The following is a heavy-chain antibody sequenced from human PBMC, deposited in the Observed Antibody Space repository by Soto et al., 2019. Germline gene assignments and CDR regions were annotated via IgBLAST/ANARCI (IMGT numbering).Heavy chain of an antibody. CDR3: ARGLVPAANAYSYYYGLDV. J-gene: IGHJ6*02. V-gene: IGHV1-69*01. CDR2: IIPIFNTA. D-gene: IGHD2-2*01. Sequence: QVQLVQSGAEVKKPGSSVKVSCKASGGTFSSYAISWVRQAPGQGLEWMGGIIPIFNTANYAQKFQGRVTITADESTSTAYMELSSLRSEDTAVYYCARGLVPAANAYSYYYGLDVWGQGTTVTVSS. CDR1: GGTFSSYA.